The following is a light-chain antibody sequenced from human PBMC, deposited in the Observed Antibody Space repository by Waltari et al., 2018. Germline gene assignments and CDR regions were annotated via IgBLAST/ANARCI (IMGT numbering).Light chain of an antibody. CDR1: QSVSNN. V-gene: IGKV3-15*01. Sequence: EAMMTQSPATLSVSPGDRATLSCRASQSVSNNVAWFQQKPGQAPSLLIYDASTRATGGPARFSGSGSWTEFTLTISSLQTEDFAVYYCQQYNNWPLYTFGQGTKLEIK. CDR3: QQYNNWPLYT. J-gene: IGKJ2*01. CDR2: DAS.